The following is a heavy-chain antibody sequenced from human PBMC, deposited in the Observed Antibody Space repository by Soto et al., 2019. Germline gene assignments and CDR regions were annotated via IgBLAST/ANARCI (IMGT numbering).Heavy chain of an antibody. Sequence: GGSLRLSCTASGFTFSSYAMSWVRQAPGKGLELVSAISGSGGSTYYADSVKGRFTISRDNSKNTLYLQMNSLRAEDTAVYYCAKDKLDDYVPDVWGQGTTDTVSS. J-gene: IGHJ6*02. CDR2: ISGSGGST. CDR3: AKDKLDDYVPDV. D-gene: IGHD4-17*01. CDR1: GFTFSSYA. V-gene: IGHV3-23*01.